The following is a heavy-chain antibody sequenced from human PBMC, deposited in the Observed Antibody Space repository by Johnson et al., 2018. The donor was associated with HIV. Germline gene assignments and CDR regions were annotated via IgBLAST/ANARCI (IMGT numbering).Heavy chain of an antibody. CDR3: AKDGPVLRYFDWSDAFDI. CDR1: GFTFSSYA. D-gene: IGHD3-9*01. J-gene: IGHJ3*02. CDR2: IYSGGST. Sequence: QVQLVESGGGVVQPGRSLRLSCAASGFTFSSYAMHWVRQAPGKGMEWVSVIYSGGSTYYTDSVKGRFTISRDNSKNTLYLQMNSLRAEDTAVYYCAKDGPVLRYFDWSDAFDIWGQGTMVTVSS. V-gene: IGHV3-NL1*01.